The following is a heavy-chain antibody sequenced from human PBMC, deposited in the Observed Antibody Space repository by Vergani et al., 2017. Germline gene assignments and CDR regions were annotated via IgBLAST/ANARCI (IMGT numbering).Heavy chain of an antibody. V-gene: IGHV1-24*01. D-gene: IGHD3-22*01. J-gene: IGHJ4*02. Sequence: QVQLVQSGSEVRKPGASVKVSCQVSGYSLSELTIHRVRQAPGKGLEWMGGFDPEHGEVTFSHHIQGRVTMTEDRSTDTAYMELSSLRPEDTALYYCEIVTDYYDSSGYYLDYWGQGTLVTVSS. CDR2: FDPEHGEV. CDR3: EIVTDYYDSSGYYLDY. CDR1: GYSLSELT.